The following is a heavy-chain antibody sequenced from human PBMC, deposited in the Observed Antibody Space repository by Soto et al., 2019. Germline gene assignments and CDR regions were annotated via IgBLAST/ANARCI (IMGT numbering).Heavy chain of an antibody. J-gene: IGHJ4*02. Sequence: PGGSLRLSCAASGFTFSSYGMHWVRQAPGKGLEWVAVISYDGSNKYYADSVKGRFTISRDNSKNTLYLQMNSLRAEDTAVYYCARDVVVVTAIPGYWGQGTLVTVSS. CDR1: GFTFSSYG. V-gene: IGHV3-30*03. CDR2: ISYDGSNK. CDR3: ARDVVVVTAIPGY. D-gene: IGHD2-21*02.